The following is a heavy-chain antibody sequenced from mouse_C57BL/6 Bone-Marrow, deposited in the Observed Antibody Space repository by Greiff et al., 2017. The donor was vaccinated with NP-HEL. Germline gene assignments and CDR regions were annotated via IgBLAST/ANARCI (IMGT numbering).Heavy chain of an antibody. V-gene: IGHV5-12*01. Sequence: DVKLQESGGGLVQPGGSLKLSCAASGFTFSDYYMYWVRQTPEKRLEWVAYISNGGGSTYYPDTVKGRFTISRDNAKNTLYLQMSRLKSEDTAMYYCASPDYYYGSSSFAYWGQGTLVTVSA. CDR3: ASPDYYYGSSSFAY. CDR2: ISNGGGST. J-gene: IGHJ3*01. CDR1: GFTFSDYY. D-gene: IGHD1-1*01.